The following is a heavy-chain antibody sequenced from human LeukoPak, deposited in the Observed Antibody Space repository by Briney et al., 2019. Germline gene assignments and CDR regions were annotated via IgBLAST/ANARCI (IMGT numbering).Heavy chain of an antibody. V-gene: IGHV3-7*01. CDR2: IKQDGSEK. J-gene: IGHJ4*02. CDR1: GFSFSSYW. D-gene: IGHD6-13*01. CDR3: ARIGYRSSSFDY. Sequence: GGSLRLSCAASGFSFSSYWMSWVRQAPGKGLEWVANIKQDGSEKYYVDSVKGRFTISRDNAKSSLYLQINSLRAEDTAVYYCARIGYRSSSFDYWGQGTLVTVSS.